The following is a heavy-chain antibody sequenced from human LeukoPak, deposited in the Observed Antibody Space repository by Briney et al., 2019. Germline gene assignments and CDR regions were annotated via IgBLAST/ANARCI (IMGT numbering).Heavy chain of an antibody. D-gene: IGHD3-10*01. V-gene: IGHV1-2*02. J-gene: IGHJ4*02. CDR3: ARDERWFGEGPVSFDY. CDR1: GYTFTGYY. Sequence: ASVQVSCMASGYTFTGYYMHWVRQPPGKGLEWMGWINPNSGGTNYAQKFQGRVTITSDTSISTAYMGLSRLRSDDTAVYYCARDERWFGEGPVSFDYWGQGALVTVSS. CDR2: INPNSGGT.